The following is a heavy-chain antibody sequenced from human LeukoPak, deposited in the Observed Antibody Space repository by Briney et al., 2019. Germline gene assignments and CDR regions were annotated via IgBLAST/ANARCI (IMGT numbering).Heavy chain of an antibody. V-gene: IGHV1-69*05. D-gene: IGHD6-19*01. J-gene: IGHJ3*02. CDR2: IIPIFGTA. Sequence: ASVKLSCXASGGTFSSYAISWVRQPPGQGLEWMGRIIPIFGTANYAQKFQGRVTITTDESTSTAYMELSSLRSEDTAVYYCARPQGSSGWYAAFDIWGQGTMVTVSS. CDR1: GGTFSSYA. CDR3: ARPQGSSGWYAAFDI.